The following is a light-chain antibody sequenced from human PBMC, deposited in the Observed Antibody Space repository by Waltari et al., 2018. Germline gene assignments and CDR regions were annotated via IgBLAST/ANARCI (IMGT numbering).Light chain of an antibody. J-gene: IGKJ4*01. Sequence: DVVMTQTPLALSVTPGQPASISCKSSQRLRHTDGKTHLYWYLQKQGQPPQLLIYEVSNRFSGVPDRFSGSGSGTDFTLKISRVEAEDVGLYYCMQSIQFPLTFGGGTKVEIK. V-gene: IGKV2D-29*01. CDR2: EVS. CDR3: MQSIQFPLT. CDR1: QRLRHTDGKTH.